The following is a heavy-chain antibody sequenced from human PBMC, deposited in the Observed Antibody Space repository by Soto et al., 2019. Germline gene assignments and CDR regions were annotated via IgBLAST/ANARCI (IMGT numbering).Heavy chain of an antibody. CDR2: INPNSGGT. CDR1: GYTFTGYY. J-gene: IGHJ4*02. Sequence: VASVKVSCKASGYTFTGYYMHWVRQAPGQGLEWMGWINPNSGGTNYAQKFQGWVTMTRDTSISTAYMELSRLRSDDTAVYYCAIRYSSCWYSVDYWGQGTLVTVSS. D-gene: IGHD6-13*01. CDR3: AIRYSSCWYSVDY. V-gene: IGHV1-2*04.